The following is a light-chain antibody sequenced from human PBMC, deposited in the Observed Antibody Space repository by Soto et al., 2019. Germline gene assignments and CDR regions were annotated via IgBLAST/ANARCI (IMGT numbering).Light chain of an antibody. CDR3: QQLHGYPIT. J-gene: IGKJ5*01. Sequence: ILLTQSPSSLSASVGDRVTSTCRASQGMDTSLAWYQQKPGKAPKLLIYAASNFQSGVPSRFSGSGSGTHFTLTISSLQPEDFATYYCQQLHGYPITFGQGTRLE. CDR2: AAS. CDR1: QGMDTS. V-gene: IGKV1-9*01.